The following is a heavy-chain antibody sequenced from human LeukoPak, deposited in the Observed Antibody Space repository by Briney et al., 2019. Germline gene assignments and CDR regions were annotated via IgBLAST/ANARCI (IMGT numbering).Heavy chain of an antibody. V-gene: IGHV3-74*01. J-gene: IGHJ4*02. CDR2: IKSDGSST. CDR3: ATDRAAAATV. CDR1: GFTFSSYW. D-gene: IGHD6-13*01. Sequence: PGGSLRLSCAASGFTFSSYWMDWVRQAQGKGLVWVSRIKSDGSSTSYADSVKGRFTISRDNTKNTLYLLMNSLRAEDTAVYYCATDRAAAATVWGQGTLVTVSS.